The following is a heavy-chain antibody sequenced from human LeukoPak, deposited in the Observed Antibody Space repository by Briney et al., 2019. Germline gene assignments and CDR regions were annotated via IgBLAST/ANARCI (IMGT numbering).Heavy chain of an antibody. J-gene: IGHJ4*02. V-gene: IGHV1-2*02. D-gene: IGHD3-22*01. Sequence: ASVKVSCMASGYTFTGYYMHWVRQAPGQGLEWMGWINPNRGGTNYAQKFQGRVTMTRDTPISTAYMELSRLRSDDTAVYYSARDWASDSRGYYFLLFDYWGQGTLVTVSS. CDR2: INPNRGGT. CDR1: GYTFTGYY. CDR3: ARDWASDSRGYYFLLFDY.